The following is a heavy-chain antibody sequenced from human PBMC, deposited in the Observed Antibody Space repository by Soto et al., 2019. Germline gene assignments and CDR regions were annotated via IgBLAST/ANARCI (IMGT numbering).Heavy chain of an antibody. Sequence: EVQLVESGGGLVEPGGSLRVSCVASGLTFSNAWMNWVRQAPGKGLEWVGRIKRKTDGGTTDYAAPVKGRFTISRDDSKNTLYLQMNSLETEDTAVYYCTTRGLLYASSAMDVWGQGTTVTVSS. CDR3: TTRGLLYASSAMDV. CDR2: IKRKTDGGTT. V-gene: IGHV3-15*07. CDR1: GLTFSNAW. D-gene: IGHD3-16*01. J-gene: IGHJ6*02.